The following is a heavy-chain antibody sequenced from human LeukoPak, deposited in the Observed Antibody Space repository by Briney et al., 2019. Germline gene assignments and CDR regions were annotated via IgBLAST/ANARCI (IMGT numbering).Heavy chain of an antibody. CDR3: ARGAWTSSFDY. J-gene: IGHJ4*02. CDR1: GYAFTIYD. D-gene: IGHD6-6*01. Sequence: GASVNVSCTASGYAFTIYDINWVRQAPGQGLEWMGWMNPNSGNTDYAQKFQGRVAMTRDTSTSTVYMELSSLRSEDTAVYYCARGAWTSSFDYWGQGTLVTVSS. V-gene: IGHV1-8*01. CDR2: MNPNSGNT.